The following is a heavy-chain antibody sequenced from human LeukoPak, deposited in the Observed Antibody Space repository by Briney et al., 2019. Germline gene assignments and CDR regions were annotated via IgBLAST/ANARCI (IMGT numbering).Heavy chain of an antibody. CDR1: GGSISSGDYY. Sequence: SQTLSLTCTVSGGSISSGDYYWSWIRQPPGKGLEWIGYIYYSGSTYYNPSLKSRVTISVDTSKNQFSLKLSSVTAADTAVYYCASAALVSDIVVVVAANLLYGMDVWGQGTTVTVSS. D-gene: IGHD2-15*01. CDR3: ASAALVSDIVVVVAANLLYGMDV. V-gene: IGHV4-30-4*01. CDR2: IYYSGST. J-gene: IGHJ6*02.